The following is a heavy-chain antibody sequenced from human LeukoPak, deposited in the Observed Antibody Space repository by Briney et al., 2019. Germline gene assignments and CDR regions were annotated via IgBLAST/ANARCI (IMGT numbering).Heavy chain of an antibody. D-gene: IGHD6-13*01. J-gene: IGHJ4*02. Sequence: SETLSLTCTVSGGSISSYYWSWIRQPPGKGLEWIGYIYYSGSTNYNPSLKSRVTISVDTSKNQFFLKLSSVTAADTAVYYCARQRVNSAGVDYWGQGTLVTVSS. V-gene: IGHV4-59*08. CDR2: IYYSGST. CDR1: GGSISSYY. CDR3: ARQRVNSAGVDY.